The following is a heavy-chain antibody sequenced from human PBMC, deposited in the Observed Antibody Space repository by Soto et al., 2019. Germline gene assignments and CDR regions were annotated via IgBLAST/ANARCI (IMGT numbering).Heavy chain of an antibody. J-gene: IGHJ4*02. CDR3: ARDAAVAGETDRFDY. V-gene: IGHV4-4*02. CDR2: IYQNGHT. Sequence: SETLSLTCTVSSGSIKTDVWRSWLRRPPGKGLEWIGEIYQNGHTNYNPSLKSRVTMSVDTSKNHFSLMLTSVTAADTAMYYCARDAAVAGETDRFDYWGQGILVTVSS. D-gene: IGHD6-19*01. CDR1: SGSIKTDVW.